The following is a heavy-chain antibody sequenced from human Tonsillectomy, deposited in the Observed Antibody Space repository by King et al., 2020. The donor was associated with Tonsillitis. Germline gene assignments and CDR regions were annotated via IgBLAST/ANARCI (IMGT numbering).Heavy chain of an antibody. D-gene: IGHD1-26*01. Sequence: EVQLVESGGGLVQPGGSLRLSCAASGFTFSNYAMSWVRQAPGKGLEWVSGISDSGHSTYYADSVKGRFTISRDNSKNPLYLQMNSLRAEDTAIYYCAKSGXXYYXDXWGXGXLVTVS. CDR1: GFTFSNYA. CDR2: ISDSGHST. CDR3: AKSGXXYYXDX. V-gene: IGHV3-23*04. J-gene: IGHJ4*01.